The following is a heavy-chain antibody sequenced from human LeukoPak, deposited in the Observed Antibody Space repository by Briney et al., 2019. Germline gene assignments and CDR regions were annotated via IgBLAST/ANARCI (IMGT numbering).Heavy chain of an antibody. Sequence: GSLRLSCAASGFIFNNYALSWVRQTPGKGLEWVSAISGSGRNTYYADSVKGRFTISRDNSRSTVDLQMNSLRVEDTGIYYCARDEIPSGTWGQGTMVIVSS. V-gene: IGHV3-23*01. D-gene: IGHD6-25*01. CDR3: ARDEIPSGT. CDR2: ISGSGRNT. J-gene: IGHJ3*01. CDR1: GFIFNNYA.